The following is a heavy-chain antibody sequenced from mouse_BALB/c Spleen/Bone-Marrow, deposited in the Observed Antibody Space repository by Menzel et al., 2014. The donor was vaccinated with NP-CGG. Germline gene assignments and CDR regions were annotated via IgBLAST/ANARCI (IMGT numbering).Heavy chain of an antibody. CDR1: GYSFTSYW. J-gene: IGHJ3*01. CDR3: TRRNYRYDGFAY. Sequence: EVQLQESGTVLARPGTSVKMSCKASGYSFTSYWMHWVKQRPGQGLEWIGVIYLGNSDTSYNQKFKGKAKLTAVTSASTAHMELSSLTNEDSAVYYCTRRNYRYDGFAYWGQGTLVTVSA. CDR2: IYLGNSDT. V-gene: IGHV1-5*01. D-gene: IGHD2-14*01.